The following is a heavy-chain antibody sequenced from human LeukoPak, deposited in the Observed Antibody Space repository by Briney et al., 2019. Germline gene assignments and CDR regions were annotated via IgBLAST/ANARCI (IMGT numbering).Heavy chain of an antibody. CDR3: VRESYVTMIIADY. Sequence: GGSLRLSCAASGFTFSSYEMNWVRQAPGKGLEWVSCISSVGNTIYYADSVKGRFTISRDNAKNSLYLQMNSLRVEDTAVYYCVRESYVTMIIADYWGQGTLVTVSS. CDR1: GFTFSSYE. CDR2: ISSVGNTI. D-gene: IGHD3-22*01. J-gene: IGHJ4*02. V-gene: IGHV3-48*03.